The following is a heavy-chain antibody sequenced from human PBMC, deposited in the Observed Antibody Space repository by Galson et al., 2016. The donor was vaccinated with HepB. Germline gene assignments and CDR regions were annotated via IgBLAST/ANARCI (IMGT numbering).Heavy chain of an antibody. Sequence: SVKVSCKASGYTFTRYYIHWVRQAPGQGLQWMGVINTSGWSTSYAQKFQGRVTMTRDTSSRTVYMELSSLRSEDTAIYYCARDRPPGAEGVNWFDPWGQGTLVTVSS. CDR1: GYTFTRYY. V-gene: IGHV1-46*01. CDR3: ARDRPPGAEGVNWFDP. CDR2: INTSGWST. D-gene: IGHD2-8*01. J-gene: IGHJ5*02.